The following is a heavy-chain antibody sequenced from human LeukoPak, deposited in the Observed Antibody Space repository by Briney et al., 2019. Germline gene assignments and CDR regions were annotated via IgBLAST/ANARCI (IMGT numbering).Heavy chain of an antibody. D-gene: IGHD6-13*01. CDR1: GFTFDDYA. CDR2: ISWNSGSI. V-gene: IGHV3-9*01. CDR3: ARHGRIAAAGFY. J-gene: IGHJ4*02. Sequence: GGSLRLTCAASGFTFDDYAMHWVRQAPGKGLEWVSGISWNSGSIGYADSVKGRFTISRDNSKNTLYLQMNSLRAEDTAVYYCARHGRIAAAGFYWGQGTLVTVSS.